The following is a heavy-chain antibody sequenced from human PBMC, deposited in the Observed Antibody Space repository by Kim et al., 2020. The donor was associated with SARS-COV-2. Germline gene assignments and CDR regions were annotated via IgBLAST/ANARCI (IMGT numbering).Heavy chain of an antibody. J-gene: IGHJ5*02. Sequence: RFTLSRDNAKNSLYLQMNSLRAEDTAVYYCARDLYVVVPAAIQKNWFDPWGQGTLVTVSS. CDR3: ARDLYVVVPAAIQKNWFDP. D-gene: IGHD2-2*02. V-gene: IGHV3-11*05.